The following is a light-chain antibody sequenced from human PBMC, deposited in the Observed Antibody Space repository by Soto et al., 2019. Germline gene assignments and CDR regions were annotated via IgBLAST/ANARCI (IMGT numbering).Light chain of an antibody. CDR3: AAWDDSLSGRV. Sequence: QSALTQPPSASGTPGQMVTISCSGSTSNIGPNYVYWYQQLPGTAPKLLIYRNDQRPSGVPDRFSGSKSGTSASLAISGLRSEDEADYYCAAWDDSLSGRVFGTGTKVTVL. J-gene: IGLJ1*01. V-gene: IGLV1-47*01. CDR1: TSNIGPNY. CDR2: RND.